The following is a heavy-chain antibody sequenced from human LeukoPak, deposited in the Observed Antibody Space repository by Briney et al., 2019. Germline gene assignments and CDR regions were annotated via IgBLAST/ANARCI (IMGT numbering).Heavy chain of an antibody. V-gene: IGHV4-4*09. Sequence: SETLSLTCTDSGGSISSYYWSWIRQPPGKGLEWIGYIYTSGSTNYNPSLKSRVTISVDTSKNQFSLKLSSVTAADTAVYYCARSGAFDIWGQGTMVTVSS. D-gene: IGHD3-10*01. CDR2: IYTSGST. CDR3: ARSGAFDI. J-gene: IGHJ3*02. CDR1: GGSISSYY.